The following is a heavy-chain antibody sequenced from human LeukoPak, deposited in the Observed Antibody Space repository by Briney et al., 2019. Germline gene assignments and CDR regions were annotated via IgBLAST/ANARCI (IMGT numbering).Heavy chain of an antibody. Sequence: GGSLRLSCAVSGFTFSSYAMSWVRQAPGKGLEWVAAISERGDGTYYAGSMKGRFTISRDNAKNMVYLQINSLRAEDTAIYYCAKDIAQGYTFGSIEQDYWGQGTLVTVSS. CDR3: AKDIAQGYTFGSIEQDY. CDR2: ISERGDGT. V-gene: IGHV3-23*01. J-gene: IGHJ4*02. D-gene: IGHD5-18*01. CDR1: GFTFSSYA.